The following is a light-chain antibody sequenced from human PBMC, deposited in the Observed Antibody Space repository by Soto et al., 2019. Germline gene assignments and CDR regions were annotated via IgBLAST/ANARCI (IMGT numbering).Light chain of an antibody. CDR2: DAS. CDR1: QSVSLS. J-gene: IGKJ1*01. CDR3: QERTGWPPWT. Sequence: EIVLTQSPATLSLSPGGRATLSCRASQSVSLSLAWYQQKPGQAPRLLIYDASKRASGFPARFSGSGSGTDFTLTISSLESEDFAVYYCQERTGWPPWTFGQGTKVDIK. V-gene: IGKV3-11*01.